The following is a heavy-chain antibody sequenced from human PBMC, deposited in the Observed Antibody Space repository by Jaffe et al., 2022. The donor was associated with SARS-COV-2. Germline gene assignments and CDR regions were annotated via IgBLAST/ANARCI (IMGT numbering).Heavy chain of an antibody. CDR1: GFTFSSYA. V-gene: IGHV3-30*04. J-gene: IGHJ2*01. Sequence: QVQLVESGGGVVQPGRSLRLSCAASGFTFSSYAMHWVRQAPGKGLEWVAVISYDGSNKYYADSVKGRFTISRDNSKNTLYLQMNSLRAEDTAVYYCARDRRYCSSTSCYSWYFDLWGRGTLVTVSS. CDR3: ARDRRYCSSTSCYSWYFDL. D-gene: IGHD2-2*02. CDR2: ISYDGSNK.